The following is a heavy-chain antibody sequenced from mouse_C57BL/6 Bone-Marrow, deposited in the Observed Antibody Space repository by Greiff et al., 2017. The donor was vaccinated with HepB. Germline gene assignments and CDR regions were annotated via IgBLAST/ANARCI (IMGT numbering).Heavy chain of an antibody. CDR3: ARDEVLRYLDYFDY. Sequence: EVMLVESGGGLVKPGGSLKLSCAASGFTFSSYAMSWVRQTPEKRLEWVATISDGGSYTYYPDNVKGRFTISRDNAKNNLYLQMSHLKSEDTAMYYCARDEVLRYLDYFDYWGQGTTLTVSS. D-gene: IGHD1-1*01. CDR1: GFTFSSYA. CDR2: ISDGGSYT. V-gene: IGHV5-4*01. J-gene: IGHJ2*01.